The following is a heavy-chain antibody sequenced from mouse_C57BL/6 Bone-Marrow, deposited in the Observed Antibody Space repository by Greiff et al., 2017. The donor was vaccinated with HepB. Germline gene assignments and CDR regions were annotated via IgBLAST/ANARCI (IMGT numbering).Heavy chain of an antibody. V-gene: IGHV5-4*01. J-gene: IGHJ2*01. Sequence: EVKLMESGGGLVKPGGSLKLSCAASGFTFSSYAMSWVRQTPEKRLEWVSTISDGGSYTYYPDNVKGRFTISRDNAKNNLYLHMSHLKSEDTAMYYCARDYYGGSYGDYWGQGTTLTVSS. CDR3: ARDYYGGSYGDY. CDR2: ISDGGSYT. D-gene: IGHD1-1*01. CDR1: GFTFSSYA.